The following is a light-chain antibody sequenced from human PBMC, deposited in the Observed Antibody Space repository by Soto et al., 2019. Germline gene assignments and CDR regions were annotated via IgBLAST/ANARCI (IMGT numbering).Light chain of an antibody. CDR2: VAS. J-gene: IGKJ5*01. CDR1: QDISNY. Sequence: DIQMTQSPSSLSASVGDRVTITCQASQDISNYLNWYQQKPEKAPKLLIYVASNLETGVPSRFSGSGSGTDFTFTISSLQPEDIATYYCQQYDNLPITFGQGTRLEIK. CDR3: QQYDNLPIT. V-gene: IGKV1-33*01.